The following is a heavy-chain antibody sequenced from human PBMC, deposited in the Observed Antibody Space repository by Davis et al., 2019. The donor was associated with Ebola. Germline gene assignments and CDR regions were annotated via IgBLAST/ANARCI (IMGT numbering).Heavy chain of an antibody. J-gene: IGHJ6*02. D-gene: IGHD1-7*01. CDR2: ISYDGSNK. V-gene: IGHV3-30*03. CDR1: GFTFSSYG. CDR3: ARGLELRNYYYYGMDV. Sequence: GESLKISCAASGFTFSSYGMHWVRQAPGKGLEWVAVISYDGSNKYYADSVKGRFTISRDNSKNTLYLQMNSLRDEDTAVYYCARGLELRNYYYYGMDVWGQGTTVTVSS.